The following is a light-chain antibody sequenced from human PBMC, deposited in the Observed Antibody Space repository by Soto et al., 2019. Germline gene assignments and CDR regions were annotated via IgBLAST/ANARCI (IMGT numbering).Light chain of an antibody. CDR2: KAS. CDR3: QQFDSYSST. V-gene: IGKV1-5*03. CDR1: QSISNW. Sequence: DIQMTQSPSTLSASVGDRVTITCRASQSISNWLAWYQQKPGKAPKLLIYKASILESGVPSRFSGRGSETEFTLSINSLQPDDFATYYFQQFDSYSSTFGQGTRLEIK. J-gene: IGKJ2*01.